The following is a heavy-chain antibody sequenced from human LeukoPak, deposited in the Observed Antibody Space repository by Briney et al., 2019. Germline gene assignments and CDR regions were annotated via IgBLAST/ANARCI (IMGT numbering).Heavy chain of an antibody. CDR2: IHNSGRT. Sequence: PSETLSLTCTVSGDSIGSYYWSWTRQPPGRGLEWIGYIHNSGRTNYNPSLKSRVTISVDTSKNQFSLKLISVTATDTAVYYCARHVSGIDIFDFWGQGTLVTVSS. D-gene: IGHD6-19*01. CDR1: GDSIGSYY. J-gene: IGHJ4*02. V-gene: IGHV4-59*08. CDR3: ARHVSGIDIFDF.